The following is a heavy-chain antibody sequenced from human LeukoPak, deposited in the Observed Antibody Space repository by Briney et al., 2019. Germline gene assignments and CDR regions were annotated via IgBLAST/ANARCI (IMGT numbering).Heavy chain of an antibody. CDR3: ARAPRYCSGGSCYPDY. D-gene: IGHD2-15*01. CDR2: INPNSGGT. J-gene: IGHJ4*02. CDR1: GYTFTGYY. Sequence: GASVKVSCKASGYTFTGYYMHWVRQAPGQGLEWMGWINPNSGGTNYAQKFQGWVTMTRDTSISIAYMELSRLRSDDTAVYYCARAPRYCSGGSCYPDYWGQGTLVTVSS. V-gene: IGHV1-2*04.